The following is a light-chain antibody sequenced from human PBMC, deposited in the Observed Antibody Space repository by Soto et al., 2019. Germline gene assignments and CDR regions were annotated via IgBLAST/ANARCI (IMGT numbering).Light chain of an antibody. J-gene: IGKJ1*01. CDR3: QHYGSSPSWT. V-gene: IGKV3-20*01. CDR1: QTVDNNY. CDR2: GAS. Sequence: DIVLTQSPGTLSLSPGEKATLSCRASQTVDNNYLAWFQQKPGQAPRLLIHGASSTATGIPDRFSGSGSGTDFTLTINRLEPEDFAVYYCQHYGSSPSWTFGQGTKVDI.